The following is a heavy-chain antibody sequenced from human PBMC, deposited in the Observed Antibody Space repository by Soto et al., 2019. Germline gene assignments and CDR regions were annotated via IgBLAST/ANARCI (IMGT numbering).Heavy chain of an antibody. J-gene: IGHJ5*02. CDR1: GGSISSYY. Sequence: SETLSLTCTVSGGSISSYYWSWIRQPPGKGLEWIGYIYYSGSTNYNPSLKSRVTISVDTSKNQFSLKLSSVTAADTTVYYCARGVVPAAMFDPWGQGTLVTVSS. V-gene: IGHV4-59*01. CDR2: IYYSGST. CDR3: ARGVVPAAMFDP. D-gene: IGHD2-2*01.